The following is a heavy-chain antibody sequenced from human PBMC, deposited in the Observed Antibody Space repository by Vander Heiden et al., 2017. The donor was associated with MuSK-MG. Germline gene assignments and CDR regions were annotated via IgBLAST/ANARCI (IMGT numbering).Heavy chain of an antibody. V-gene: IGHV3-30*18. J-gene: IGHJ3*02. Sequence: QAQLVESGGGVVQPGKSLTISCAASGFMFSNYGMHWVRQAPGKGLEWVALISKDGSNKNYADSVKGRFTISRDNSKSTLYVQMSSLRVEDTALYFCAKDYRLGSPRWGAFDIWGQGTMVTVSS. CDR2: ISKDGSNK. CDR1: GFMFSNYG. CDR3: AKDYRLGSPRWGAFDI. D-gene: IGHD3-16*02.